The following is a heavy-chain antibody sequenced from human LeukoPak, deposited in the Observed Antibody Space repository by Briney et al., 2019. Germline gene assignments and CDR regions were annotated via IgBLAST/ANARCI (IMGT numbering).Heavy chain of an antibody. J-gene: IGHJ4*02. V-gene: IGHV4-39*07. D-gene: IGHD2-2*01. CDR1: GGSISSSSYY. CDR3: ARALSEGDCSSTSCDAAFDY. Sequence: SETLSLTCTVSGGSISSSSYYWGWIRQPPGKGLEWIGSIYYSGSTYYNPSLKSRVTISVDTSKNQFSLKLSSVTAADTAVYYCARALSEGDCSSTSCDAAFDYWGQGTLVTVSS. CDR2: IYYSGST.